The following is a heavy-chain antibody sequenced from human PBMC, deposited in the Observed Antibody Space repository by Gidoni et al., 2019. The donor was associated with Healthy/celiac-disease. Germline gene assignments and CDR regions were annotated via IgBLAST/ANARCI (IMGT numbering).Heavy chain of an antibody. Sequence: QVQLVESGGGVVQPGRSLLLSCAASAFTFSSYGMHWVRQAPGKGLAWVAVISYDGSNKYYADAVKGRFTISRDNSKNTLYLQMNSLRAEDTAVYYCAKDDILTGYYSMLDYWGQGTLVTVSS. CDR3: AKDDILTGYYSMLDY. CDR1: AFTFSSYG. D-gene: IGHD3-9*01. V-gene: IGHV3-30*18. J-gene: IGHJ4*02. CDR2: ISYDGSNK.